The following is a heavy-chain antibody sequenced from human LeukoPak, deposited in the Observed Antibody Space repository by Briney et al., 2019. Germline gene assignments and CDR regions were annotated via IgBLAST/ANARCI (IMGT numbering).Heavy chain of an antibody. D-gene: IGHD3-22*01. CDR2: MNPNSGNT. J-gene: IGHJ3*02. V-gene: IGHV1-8*02. Sequence: ASVKVSCKASGYTFTGYYMHWVRQAPGQGLEWMGWMNPNSGNTGYAQKFQGRVTMTRNTSISTAYMELSSLRSEDTAVYYCARVSAGGYYYDSSGYYRAFDIWGQGTMVTVSS. CDR1: GYTFTGYY. CDR3: ARVSAGGYYYDSSGYYRAFDI.